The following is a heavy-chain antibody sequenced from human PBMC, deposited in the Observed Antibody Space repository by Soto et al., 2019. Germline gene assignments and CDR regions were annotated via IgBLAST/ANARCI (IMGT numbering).Heavy chain of an antibody. D-gene: IGHD1-20*01. V-gene: IGHV2-5*01. J-gene: IGHJ6*02. CDR3: AHNGYDWNDAALYYYYGMDV. Sequence: PTLVNPTQTLRLTGTFSGFSLSTSGVGVGWIRQPPGKALEWLALIYWNDDKRYSPSLKSRLTITKDTSKNQVVLTMTNMDPVDTATYYCAHNGYDWNDAALYYYYGMDVWGQGTTVTVSS. CDR2: IYWNDDK. CDR1: GFSLSTSGVG.